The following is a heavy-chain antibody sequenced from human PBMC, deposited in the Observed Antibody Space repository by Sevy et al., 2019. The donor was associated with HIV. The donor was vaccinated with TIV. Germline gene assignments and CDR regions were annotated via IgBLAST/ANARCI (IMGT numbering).Heavy chain of an antibody. CDR2: ISGSGGST. CDR3: AQNYYGSGSYYNPGDY. D-gene: IGHD3-10*01. CDR1: GFTFSSYA. Sequence: GGSLRLSCAASGFTFSSYAMSWVRQAPGKGLEWVSAISGSGGSTYYADSVKGRFTISRDNSKNTLYLQMNSLRAEDTAVYYCAQNYYGSGSYYNPGDYWGQGTLVTVSS. V-gene: IGHV3-23*01. J-gene: IGHJ4*02.